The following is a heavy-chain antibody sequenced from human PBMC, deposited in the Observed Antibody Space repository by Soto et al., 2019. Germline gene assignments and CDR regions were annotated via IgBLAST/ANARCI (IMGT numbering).Heavy chain of an antibody. CDR1: EIGYSSYT. D-gene: IGHD6-19*01. V-gene: IGHV3-21*06. CDR2: ISSISNFI. Sequence: GGSLRLSCAATEIGYSSYTMHWVRQAPGKGLEWVSSISSISNFIYYADSVKGRFTISRDNDKSSLYLQMDSLRVEDTAVYYCAREGARSSGCFEYWGQGTLVTVSS. CDR3: AREGARSSGCFEY. J-gene: IGHJ4*02.